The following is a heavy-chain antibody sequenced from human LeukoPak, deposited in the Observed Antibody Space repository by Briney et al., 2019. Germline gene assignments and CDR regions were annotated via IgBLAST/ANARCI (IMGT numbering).Heavy chain of an antibody. CDR1: GFTFSSYW. J-gene: IGHJ4*02. CDR2: INTDGSST. CDR3: ARVGGYSGYDRLDY. V-gene: IGHV3-74*01. D-gene: IGHD5-12*01. Sequence: PSGGSLRLSCAASGFTFSSYWMHWVRQAPGKGLVWVSRINTDGSSTTYADSVKGRFTISRDNAKNTLYLQMNSLRAEDTAVYYCARVGGYSGYDRLDYWGQGTLVTVSS.